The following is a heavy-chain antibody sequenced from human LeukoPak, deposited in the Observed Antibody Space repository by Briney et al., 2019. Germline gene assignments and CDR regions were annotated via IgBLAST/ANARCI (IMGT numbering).Heavy chain of an antibody. CDR2: ISSSGSYI. CDR3: ARGDNWNFAYRDY. CDR1: GLTFSAYS. D-gene: IGHD1-1*01. J-gene: IGHJ4*02. V-gene: IGHV3-21*01. Sequence: GGSLRLSCAASGLTFSAYSLNWVRQAPGKGLEWVSSISSSGSYIYYADSLKGRFTISRDNAKNSLYLQLNSLRAEDTAVYYCARGDNWNFAYRDYWGQGTLVTVSS.